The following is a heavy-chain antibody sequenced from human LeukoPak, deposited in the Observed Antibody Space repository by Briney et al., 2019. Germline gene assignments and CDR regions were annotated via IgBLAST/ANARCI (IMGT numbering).Heavy chain of an antibody. V-gene: IGHV3-23*01. CDR1: GFSFSSYA. CDR3: AKWPEGAMDYFDY. D-gene: IGHD3-16*01. J-gene: IGHJ4*02. CDR2: ISGDGTRT. Sequence: GGSLRLSCAASGFSFSSYAMTWARQAPVKGLEWVSAISGDGTRTYYADSVKGRFTISRGNSKNTLYLEMSSLRVEDTAIYYCAKWPEGAMDYFDYWGQGTLVTVSS.